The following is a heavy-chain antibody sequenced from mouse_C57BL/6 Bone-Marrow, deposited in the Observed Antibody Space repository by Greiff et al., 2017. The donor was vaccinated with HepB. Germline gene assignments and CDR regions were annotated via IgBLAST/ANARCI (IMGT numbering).Heavy chain of an antibody. Sequence: EVKVEESGPGLVKPSQSLSLTCSVTGYSITSGYYWNWIRQFPGNKLEWMGYISYDGSNNYNPSLKNRISITRDTSKNQFFLKLNSVTTEDTATYYCARNTMVTNFDYWGQGTTLTVSS. D-gene: IGHD2-2*01. J-gene: IGHJ2*01. V-gene: IGHV3-6*01. CDR2: ISYDGSN. CDR3: ARNTMVTNFDY. CDR1: GYSITSGYY.